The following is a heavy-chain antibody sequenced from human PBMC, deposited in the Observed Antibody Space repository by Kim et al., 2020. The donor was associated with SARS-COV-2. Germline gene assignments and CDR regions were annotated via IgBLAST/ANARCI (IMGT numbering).Heavy chain of an antibody. J-gene: IGHJ6*02. D-gene: IGHD3-10*01. CDR2: ISYDGSNK. V-gene: IGHV3-30*04. CDR1: GFTFSSYA. Sequence: GGSLRLSCAASGFTFSSYAMHWVRQAPGKGLEWVAVISYDGSNKYYADSVKGRFTISRDNSKNTLYLQMNSLRAEDTAVYYCARGVTTAGSNYYYGMDVWGQGTTVTVSS. CDR3: ARGVTTAGSNYYYGMDV.